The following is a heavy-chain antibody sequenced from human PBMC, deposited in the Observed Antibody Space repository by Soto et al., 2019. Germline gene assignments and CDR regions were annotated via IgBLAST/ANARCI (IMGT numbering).Heavy chain of an antibody. CDR3: HPPVLWFGAKG. D-gene: IGHD3-10*01. J-gene: IGHJ4*02. CDR1: GFSFSDHY. CDR2: SRNKANSYTT. V-gene: IGHV3-72*01. Sequence: EVQLVESGGGLVQPGGSLRLSCAASGFSFSDHYMDWVRQAPGKGLEWVGCSRNKANSYTTEYAASVKGSFTISRDDSQHSLYLQMNSLKTEDTAVYYCHPPVLWFGAKGWGQGTLVTVSS.